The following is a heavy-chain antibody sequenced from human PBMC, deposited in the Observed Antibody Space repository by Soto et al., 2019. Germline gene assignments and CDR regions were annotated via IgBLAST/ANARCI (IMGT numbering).Heavy chain of an antibody. CDR2: IIPIFGTA. CDR1: GGTFSSYA. J-gene: IGHJ4*02. Sequence: SVKVSGKASGGTFSSYAISWVRQAPGQGLEWMGGIIPIFGTANYAQKFQGRVTITADESTSTAYMELSSLRSEDTAVYYCARGIRPRDYFDYWGQGTLVTVSS. V-gene: IGHV1-69*13. CDR3: ARGIRPRDYFDY. D-gene: IGHD1-20*01.